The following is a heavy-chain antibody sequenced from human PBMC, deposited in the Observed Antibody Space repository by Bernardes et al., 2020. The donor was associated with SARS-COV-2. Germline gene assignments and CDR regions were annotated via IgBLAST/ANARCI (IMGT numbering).Heavy chain of an antibody. J-gene: IGHJ6*02. CDR1: GFTFSDHY. D-gene: IGHD3-3*01. CDR3: AREDAGAEWLLGYYYYGMDV. Sequence: GGSLRLSCAAPGFTFSDHYMDWARQAPGKGLEWVVRTRNKANSYITEYAASVKGRFTITRDDSKNSLYLQMNSLKTEDTAVYYCAREDAGAEWLLGYYYYGMDVWGQGTTVTVSS. CDR2: TRNKANSYIT. V-gene: IGHV3-72*01.